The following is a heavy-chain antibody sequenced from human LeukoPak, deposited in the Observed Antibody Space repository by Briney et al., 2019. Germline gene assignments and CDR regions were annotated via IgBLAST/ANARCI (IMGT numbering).Heavy chain of an antibody. D-gene: IGHD3-22*01. CDR3: ARSSEGRYYYDSSGYSYYYYYMDV. CDR2: IYYSGST. V-gene: IGHV4-59*01. Sequence: ASETLSLTCTVSGGSISSYYWSWIRQPPGKGLEWIGYIYYSGSTNYNPSLKSRVTISVDTSKNQFSLKLNSVTAADTAVYYCARSSEGRYYYDSSGYSYYYYYMDVWGKGTTVTISS. J-gene: IGHJ6*03. CDR1: GGSISSYY.